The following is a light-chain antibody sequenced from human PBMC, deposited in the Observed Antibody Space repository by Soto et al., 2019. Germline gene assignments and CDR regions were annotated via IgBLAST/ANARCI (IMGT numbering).Light chain of an antibody. CDR1: QSVRSSY. CDR2: AAS. Sequence: EIGLTQSPDTLSLSPGESATLSFRASQSVRSSYLAWYQQTPGQTPRLLIYAASSRATGIPDRFSGSGSGTDFSLTISRLEAEDFAVYYCQQYGSSPRTFGQRTKVDIK. J-gene: IGKJ1*01. V-gene: IGKV3-20*01. CDR3: QQYGSSPRT.